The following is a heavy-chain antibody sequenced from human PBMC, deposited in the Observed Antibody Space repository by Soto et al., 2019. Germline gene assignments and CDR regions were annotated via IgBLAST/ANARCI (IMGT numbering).Heavy chain of an antibody. D-gene: IGHD6-19*01. CDR1: GGSISSYY. J-gene: IGHJ3*02. CDR2: IYYSGST. CDR3: ASRIAVAGSEPLTAAFDI. Sequence: SETLSLTCTVSGGSISSYYWSWIRQPPGKGLEWIGYIYYSGSTNYNPSLKSRVTISVDTSKNQFSLKLSSVTAADTAVYYCASRIAVAGSEPLTAAFDIRGQGTMVTVSS. V-gene: IGHV4-59*08.